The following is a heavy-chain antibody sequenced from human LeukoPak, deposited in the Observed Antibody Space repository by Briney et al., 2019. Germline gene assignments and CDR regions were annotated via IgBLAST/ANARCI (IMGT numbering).Heavy chain of an antibody. CDR3: ARDKPPSGYYDYYFDY. CDR2: IYTSGST. CDR1: GGSTSSYY. J-gene: IGHJ4*02. V-gene: IGHV4-4*07. Sequence: SETLSLTCTVSGGSTSSYYWSWIRQPAGKGLEWIGRIYTSGSTNYNPSLKSRVTMSVDTSKNQFSLKLSSVTAADTAVYYCARDKPPSGYYDYYFDYWGQGTLVTVSS. D-gene: IGHD3-22*01.